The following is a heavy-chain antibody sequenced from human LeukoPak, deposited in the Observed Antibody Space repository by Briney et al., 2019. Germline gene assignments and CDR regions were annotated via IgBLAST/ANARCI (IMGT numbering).Heavy chain of an antibody. D-gene: IGHD2-2*02. Sequence: GGSLRLSCAASGFTFSSYAMSWVRQAPGEGLEWVSAISGSGGSTYYADSVKGRFTIPRDNSKNTLYLQMNSLRAEDTAVYYCAKSGCSSTSCYSILSGWLDPWGQGTLVTVSS. CDR1: GFTFSSYA. CDR2: ISGSGGST. V-gene: IGHV3-23*01. J-gene: IGHJ5*02. CDR3: AKSGCSSTSCYSILSGWLDP.